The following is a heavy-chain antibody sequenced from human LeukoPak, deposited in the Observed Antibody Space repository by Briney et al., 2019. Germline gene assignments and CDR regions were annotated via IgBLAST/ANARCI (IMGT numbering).Heavy chain of an antibody. V-gene: IGHV3-30*18. J-gene: IGHJ4*02. Sequence: QPGRSLILSCTASGFTFSTYDMHWVRQAPGKGLEWVAVISYDGSNEYYADSVKGRFTISRDNSKSTLFLQMNSLRAEDTAVYYCAKAPNSYGSSLDYWGQGTLVTVSS. D-gene: IGHD5-18*01. CDR1: GFTFSTYD. CDR2: ISYDGSNE. CDR3: AKAPNSYGSSLDY.